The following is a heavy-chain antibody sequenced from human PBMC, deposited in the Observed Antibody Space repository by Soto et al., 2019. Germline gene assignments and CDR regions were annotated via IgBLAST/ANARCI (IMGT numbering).Heavy chain of an antibody. J-gene: IGHJ4*02. CDR2: IYHAGST. D-gene: IGHD5-18*01. V-gene: IGHV4-30-2*01. Sequence: SETLSLTCAVSGDSTTSGGYSWNWIRQPPGKGLEWIGYIYHAGSTYYNPSVKSRVAMSIDRSKNQFSLKLDSVTAADTALYYCARAPSTAMTFFDFWGQGALVTVSS. CDR1: GDSTTSGGYS. CDR3: ARAPSTAMTFFDF.